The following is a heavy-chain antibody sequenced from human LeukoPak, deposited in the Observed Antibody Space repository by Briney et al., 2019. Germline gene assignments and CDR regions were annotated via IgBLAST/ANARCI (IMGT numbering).Heavy chain of an antibody. Sequence: PSETLSLTCTVSGGSVSGGSYYWSWIRQPPGKGLEWIGYIYYSGSTNYNPSLKSRVTISVDTSKNQFSLKLTSVTAADTAVYYCARGDSGSFSQFDCWGQGTLVTVSS. CDR3: ARGDSGSFSQFDC. D-gene: IGHD1-26*01. J-gene: IGHJ4*02. CDR2: IYYSGST. V-gene: IGHV4-61*01. CDR1: GGSVSGGSYY.